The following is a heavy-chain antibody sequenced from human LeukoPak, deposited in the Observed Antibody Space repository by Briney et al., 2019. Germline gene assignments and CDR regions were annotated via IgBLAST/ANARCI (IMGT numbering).Heavy chain of an antibody. CDR2: IYYSGIT. CDR3: TRRVSVTQPNWFGP. V-gene: IGHV4-39*01. D-gene: IGHD4-17*01. Sequence: ASETLSLTCTVSGGSISSSSYYWGWIRQPPGKGLEWIGSIYYSGITYYNPSLQSRVTISVDTPKNQFSLKLSSVTAADTAVYYCTRRVSVTQPNWFGPWGQGTLVTVSS. J-gene: IGHJ5*02. CDR1: GGSISSSSYY.